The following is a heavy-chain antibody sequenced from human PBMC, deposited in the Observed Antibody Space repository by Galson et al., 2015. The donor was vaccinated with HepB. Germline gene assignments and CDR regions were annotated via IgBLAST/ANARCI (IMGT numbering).Heavy chain of an antibody. CDR3: ARGSGWTADIGVAGQFDS. Sequence: SLRLSCAASGFPFSSYWMHWVRQAPGKGLVWVSRATNDGTITSYADSVKGRFTISRDNAKNTLYLQMNSLRAEDTAVYYCARGSGWTADIGVAGQFDSWGQGTLVTVSS. CDR1: GFPFSSYW. D-gene: IGHD6-19*01. V-gene: IGHV3-74*01. CDR2: ATNDGTIT. J-gene: IGHJ5*01.